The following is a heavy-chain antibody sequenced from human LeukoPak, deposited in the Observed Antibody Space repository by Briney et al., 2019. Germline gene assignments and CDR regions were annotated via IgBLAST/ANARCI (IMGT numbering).Heavy chain of an antibody. CDR2: INPSGGST. V-gene: IGHV1-46*01. CDR3: ARVGAATPIDY. J-gene: IGHJ4*02. D-gene: IGHD6-25*01. Sequence: ASVKVSCEASGYTFTSYYMHWVRQAPGQGLEWMGIINPSGGSTSYAQKFQGRVTMTRDTSTSTVYMELSSLRSEDTAVYYCARVGAATPIDYWGQGTLVTVSS. CDR1: GYTFTSYY.